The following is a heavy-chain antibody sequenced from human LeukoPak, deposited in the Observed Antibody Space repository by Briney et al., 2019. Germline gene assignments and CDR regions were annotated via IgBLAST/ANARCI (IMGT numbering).Heavy chain of an antibody. CDR1: GFTFSSYV. Sequence: PGGSLRLSCAASGFTFSSYVMNWVRQAPGKGLEWVSAISASGGYTYHADSVKGRFTISRDNSKNTLYLQMNSPRGEDTAVYYCAKGAASGSGGGRDYISDHWGQGTLVTVSS. V-gene: IGHV3-23*01. CDR2: ISASGGYT. D-gene: IGHD3-10*01. CDR3: AKGAASGSGGGRDYISDH. J-gene: IGHJ4*02.